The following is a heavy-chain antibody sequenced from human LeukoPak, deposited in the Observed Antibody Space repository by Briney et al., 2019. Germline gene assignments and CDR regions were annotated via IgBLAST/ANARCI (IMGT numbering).Heavy chain of an antibody. CDR2: IYHSGST. CDR3: ARGGDRYSSSWYGFGIYYYYYMDV. D-gene: IGHD6-13*01. Sequence: SETLSLTCSVSGGSISSTGYYCGWLRQPPGKGPEWIGSIYHSGSTYYNPSLKSRVTISVDTSKNQFSLKLSSVTAADTAVYYCARGGDRYSSSWYGFGIYYYYYMDVWGKGTTVTVSS. J-gene: IGHJ6*03. CDR1: GGSISSTGYY. V-gene: IGHV4-39*07.